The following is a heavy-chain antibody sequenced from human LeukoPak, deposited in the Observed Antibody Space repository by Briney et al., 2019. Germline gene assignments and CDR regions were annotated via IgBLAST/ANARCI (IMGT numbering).Heavy chain of an antibody. CDR3: ARQDCSGGSCFRNYWFDP. V-gene: IGHV5-10-1*01. CDR1: GYSFTSYW. D-gene: IGHD2-15*01. Sequence: GESLKISCKGSGYSFTSYWISWVRQMHGKGLEWMGRIDPSDSYTNYSPSFQGHVTISADKSISTAYLQWSSLKASDTAMYYCARQDCSGGSCFRNYWFDPWGQGTLVTVSS. CDR2: IDPSDSYT. J-gene: IGHJ5*02.